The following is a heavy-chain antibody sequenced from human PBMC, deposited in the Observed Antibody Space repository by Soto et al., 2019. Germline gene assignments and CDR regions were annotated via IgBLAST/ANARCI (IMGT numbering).Heavy chain of an antibody. J-gene: IGHJ6*02. Sequence: ASVKVSCKTSGYTFTSYHIHWLRQAPGQGLEWLGVINPTTNIPIYAQQFQGRVTVTRDTSASTVSMDLSSLRSEDTAIYYCSRETVLDSRGMDVWGQGTTVTVSS. CDR1: GYTFTSYH. D-gene: IGHD1-1*01. CDR2: INPTTNIP. CDR3: SRETVLDSRGMDV. V-gene: IGHV1-46*01.